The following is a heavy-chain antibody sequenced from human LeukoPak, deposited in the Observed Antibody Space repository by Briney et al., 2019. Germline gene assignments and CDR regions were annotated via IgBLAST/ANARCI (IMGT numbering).Heavy chain of an antibody. D-gene: IGHD5-18*01. Sequence: GGSLRLSCAASGFTLSNYGMNWVRQAPGKGLEWVSSISNSNSYIYYADSVKGRFTISRDNAKNSLYLQMNSLRAEDTAMYYCTSGIYSYGLRDYWGQGTLVTVSS. CDR1: GFTLSNYG. V-gene: IGHV3-21*01. CDR3: TSGIYSYGLRDY. CDR2: ISNSNSYI. J-gene: IGHJ4*02.